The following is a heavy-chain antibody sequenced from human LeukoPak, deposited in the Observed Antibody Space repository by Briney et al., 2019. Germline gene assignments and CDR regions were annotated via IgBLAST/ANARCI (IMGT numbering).Heavy chain of an antibody. V-gene: IGHV4-31*03. J-gene: IGHJ2*01. Sequence: SETLSLTCTVSGGSISSGGYYWSWIRQHPGKGLEWIGYIYYSGSTYYNPSLKSRVTISVDTSKNQFSLKLSSVTAADTAVYYCARATRGLNSSGWVYWYFDLWGRGTLVTVSS. CDR2: IYYSGST. CDR1: GGSISSGGYY. CDR3: ARATRGLNSSGWVYWYFDL. D-gene: IGHD6-19*01.